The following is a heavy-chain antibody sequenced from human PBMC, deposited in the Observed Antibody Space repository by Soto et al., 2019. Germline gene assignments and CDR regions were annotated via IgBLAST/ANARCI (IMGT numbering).Heavy chain of an antibody. Sequence: QVQLVQSGAEVKKPGASVKVSCKASGYTFTGYYMHWVRQAPGQGLEWMGWINPNSGGTNYAQKFQGWVTMTRDTYISTAYMELSRLRSDDTAVYYCAREGCSSTSCYAGWLDPWGQGTLVTVSS. CDR3: AREGCSSTSCYAGWLDP. V-gene: IGHV1-2*04. D-gene: IGHD2-2*01. CDR1: GYTFTGYY. CDR2: INPNSGGT. J-gene: IGHJ5*02.